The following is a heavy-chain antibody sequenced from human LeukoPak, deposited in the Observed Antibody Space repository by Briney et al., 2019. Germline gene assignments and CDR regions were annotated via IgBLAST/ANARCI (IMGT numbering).Heavy chain of an antibody. J-gene: IGHJ1*01. CDR3: ARDGSYGSALGFFQL. CDR2: IYYSGST. CDR1: GGSISSYH. D-gene: IGHD2-15*01. Sequence: SETLSLTCTVSGGSISSYHWSWIRQPPGKGLEWIGYIYYSGSTNYNPSLKSRVTISVDTSKNQFSLKLSSVTAADTAVYYCARDGSYGSALGFFQLWGQGTLVTVSS. V-gene: IGHV4-59*01.